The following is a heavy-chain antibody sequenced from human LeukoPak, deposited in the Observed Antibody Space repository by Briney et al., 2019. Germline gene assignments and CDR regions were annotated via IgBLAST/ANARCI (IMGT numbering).Heavy chain of an antibody. CDR3: AARSGTYPYYYDY. CDR2: ISTSKGNT. V-gene: IGHV1-18*04. Sequence: ASVKVSCKPSGYTFTSYGISWVRQAPGQGLEWMGWISTSKGNTNYAQRFQGRVTMTTDTPTSTAYMELRSLSSDDTAVYYCAARSGTYPYYYDYWGQGTLVTVSS. CDR1: GYTFTSYG. D-gene: IGHD3-10*01. J-gene: IGHJ4*02.